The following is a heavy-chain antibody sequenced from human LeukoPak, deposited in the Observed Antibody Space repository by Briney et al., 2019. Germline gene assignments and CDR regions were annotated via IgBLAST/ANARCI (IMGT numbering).Heavy chain of an antibody. V-gene: IGHV3-30-3*01. D-gene: IGHD6-13*01. CDR1: GFTFSSYA. CDR2: ISYDGSNK. CDR3: ARDDTTLAAAGPFDY. Sequence: GGSLRLACAASGFTFSSYAMHWVRQAPGKGLERVTVISYDGSNKYYADSVKGRFTISRDNSKNTLYLQMNSLRAEDTAVYYCARDDTTLAAAGPFDYSGQGTLVTVSS. J-gene: IGHJ4*02.